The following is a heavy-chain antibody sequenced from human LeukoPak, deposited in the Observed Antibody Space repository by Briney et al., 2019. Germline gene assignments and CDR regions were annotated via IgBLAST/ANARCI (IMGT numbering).Heavy chain of an antibody. CDR2: ISYDGSNK. Sequence: GGSLRLSCSASGFTFSSYAMHWVRQAPGKGLEWVAVISYDGSNKYYADSVKGRFTISRDNSKNTLYLQMNSLRAEDTAVYYCARDPERSYSRFDYWAQGTLVTVSS. D-gene: IGHD1-26*01. CDR3: ARDPERSYSRFDY. J-gene: IGHJ4*02. V-gene: IGHV3-30-3*01. CDR1: GFTFSSYA.